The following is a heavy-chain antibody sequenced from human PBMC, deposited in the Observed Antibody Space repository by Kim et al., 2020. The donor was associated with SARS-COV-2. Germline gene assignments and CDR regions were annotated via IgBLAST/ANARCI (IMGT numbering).Heavy chain of an antibody. D-gene: IGHD3-10*01. Sequence: GGSLRLSCAASGFTFSSYGMHWVRQAPGKGLEWVAVISYDGSNKYYADSVKGRFTISRDNSKNTLYLQMNSLRAEDTAVYYCAKGSFYYYGSGSYAYGMGVWGHGTTVT. J-gene: IGHJ6*02. CDR2: ISYDGSNK. V-gene: IGHV3-30*18. CDR1: GFTFSSYG. CDR3: AKGSFYYYGSGSYAYGMGV.